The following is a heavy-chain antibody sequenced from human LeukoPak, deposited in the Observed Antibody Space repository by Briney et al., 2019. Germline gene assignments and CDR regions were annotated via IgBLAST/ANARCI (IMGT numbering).Heavy chain of an antibody. J-gene: IGHJ4*02. CDR1: GYTFTSYA. V-gene: IGHV1-69*04. CDR3: ARSEGGERVPAALDY. D-gene: IGHD2-2*01. Sequence: VASVKVSCKASGYTFTSYAISWVRQAPGQGLEWMGRIIPILGIANYAQKFQGRVTITADKSTSTAYMELSSLRSEDTAVYYCARSEGGERVPAALDYWGQGTLVTVSS. CDR2: IIPILGIA.